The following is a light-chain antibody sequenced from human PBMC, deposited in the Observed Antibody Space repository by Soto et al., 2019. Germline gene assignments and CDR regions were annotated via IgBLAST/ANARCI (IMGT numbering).Light chain of an antibody. J-gene: IGKJ4*01. CDR3: QQSYSAVLT. Sequence: DIQMTQSPSSLSASVGDRVTITCRASQSISSYLNWYQQKPGKAPKLLIYAASSLQSGVPSRFSGSGSGRDFTLTISSLQPEDFATYYCQQSYSAVLTFGGGTKVEIK. CDR1: QSISSY. V-gene: IGKV1-39*01. CDR2: AAS.